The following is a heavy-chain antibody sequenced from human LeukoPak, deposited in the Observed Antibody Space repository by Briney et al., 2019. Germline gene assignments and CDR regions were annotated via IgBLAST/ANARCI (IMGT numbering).Heavy chain of an antibody. D-gene: IGHD4-11*01. CDR3: ATGGAYSNPRSARFDA. CDR2: ISHDGTNK. Sequence: HPGRSLRLSCAASGFTFSNYGIHWVRQAPGKGLEWVAVISHDGTNKYYADPVKGRFTISRDNAKDTLYLQMNSLRPEDTALYYCATGGAYSNPRSARFDAWGQGTLVTVSS. J-gene: IGHJ4*02. CDR1: GFTFSNYG. V-gene: IGHV3-30*03.